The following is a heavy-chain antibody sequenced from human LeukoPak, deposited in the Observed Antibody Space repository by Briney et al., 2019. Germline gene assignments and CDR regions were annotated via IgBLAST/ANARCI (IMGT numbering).Heavy chain of an antibody. J-gene: IGHJ6*02. V-gene: IGHV4-39*01. CDR2: MYYSGST. Sequence: SETLSLTCTVSGGSISNSSYYWGWIRQPPGEGLEWIGSMYYSGSTYYNPSLKSRVTISVDTSKNQFSLKLSSVTAADTAVYYCASSSTYLYYYYYGMDVWGQGTTVTVSS. CDR1: GGSISNSSYY. D-gene: IGHD6-13*01. CDR3: ASSSTYLYYYYYGMDV.